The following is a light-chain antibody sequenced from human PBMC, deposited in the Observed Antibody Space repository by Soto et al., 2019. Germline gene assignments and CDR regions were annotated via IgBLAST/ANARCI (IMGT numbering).Light chain of an antibody. CDR1: QSVRSDF. CDR2: GAS. Sequence: EIVLTQSPGLLSFSPGERATLSCRARQSVRSDFLAWYQQKPGQAPRLLIYGASTRATDIPDRFSGSGSETDFSLTISRLEPEDVALYYCQQYDTSPITFGQGTRLQIK. CDR3: QQYDTSPIT. J-gene: IGKJ5*01. V-gene: IGKV3-20*01.